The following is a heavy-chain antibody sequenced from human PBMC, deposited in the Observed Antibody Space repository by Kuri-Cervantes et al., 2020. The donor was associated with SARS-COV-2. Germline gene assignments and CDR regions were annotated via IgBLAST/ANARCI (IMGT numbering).Heavy chain of an antibody. CDR1: GGSFSGYY. Sequence: GSLRLSCAVYGGSFSGYYWSWIRQPPGKGLEWIGEINHSGSTNYNPSLKSRVTISVDTSKNQFSLKLSSVTAADTAVYYCARGVPEFVYYYYYYMDVWGKGTTVTVSS. CDR2: INHSGST. CDR3: ARGVPEFVYYYYYYMDV. V-gene: IGHV4-34*01. D-gene: IGHD3-10*01. J-gene: IGHJ6*03.